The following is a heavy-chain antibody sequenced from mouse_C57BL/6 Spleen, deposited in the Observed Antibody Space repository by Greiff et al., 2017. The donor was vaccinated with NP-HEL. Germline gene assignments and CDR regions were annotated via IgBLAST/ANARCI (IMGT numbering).Heavy chain of an antibody. CDR2: ISSGSSTI. J-gene: IGHJ2*01. CDR3: ARRSNHRYYFDY. Sequence: DVHLVESGGGLVKPGGSLKLSCAASGFTFSDYGMHWVRQAPEKGLEWVAYISSGSSTIYYADTVKGRFTISRDNAKNTLFLQMTSLRSEDTAMYYCARRSNHRYYFDYWGQGTTLTVSS. CDR1: GFTFSDYG. D-gene: IGHD2-5*01. V-gene: IGHV5-17*01.